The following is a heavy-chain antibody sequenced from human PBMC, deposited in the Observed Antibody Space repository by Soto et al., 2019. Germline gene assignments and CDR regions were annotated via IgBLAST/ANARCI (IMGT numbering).Heavy chain of an antibody. CDR3: AAGGGLPRYY. CDR2: IYHSGST. Sequence: QLQLQESGSGLVKPSQTLSLTCAVSGGSISSGGYSWSWIRQPPGKGLEWIGYIYHSGSTYYNPSLRSRVTTSGARSKNQFSRKLRSVTAADTAVYYCAAGGGLPRYYWGQGTLVTVSS. J-gene: IGHJ4*02. V-gene: IGHV4-30-2*01. CDR1: GGSISSGGYS. D-gene: IGHD5-12*01.